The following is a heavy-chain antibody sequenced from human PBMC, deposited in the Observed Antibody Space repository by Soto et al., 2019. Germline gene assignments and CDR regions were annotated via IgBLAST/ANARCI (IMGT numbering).Heavy chain of an antibody. J-gene: IGHJ4*02. D-gene: IGHD3-16*01. V-gene: IGHV4-39*07. CDR3: KGASFRALNSRGYLGY. CDR1: GDSVSTNSYS. CDR2: IYYSGNT. Sequence: SETLSVTCSVAGDSVSTNSYSWGWIRQSPGKGLEWIGTIYYSGNTNYNPSLKTRVTISVDTSKNQFSLKLTSVTAADTAVYYCKGASFRALNSRGYLGYWSQGTLVTV.